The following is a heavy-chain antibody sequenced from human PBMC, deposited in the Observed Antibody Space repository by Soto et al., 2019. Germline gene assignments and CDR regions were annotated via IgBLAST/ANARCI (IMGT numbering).Heavy chain of an antibody. CDR2: IYYNGTT. D-gene: IGHD5-18*01. J-gene: IGHJ4*02. CDR1: GGSINTYY. Sequence: QVQLQESGPGLVKPSETLSLTCTVSGGSINTYYWNWIRQPPGKGLEWIAYIYYNGTTDRNPSLGSRVTIPLDTPKNQLSLKLSSVTAADTDLYYCARGYHGYGYGNFDYWGQGILVTVSS. CDR3: ARGYHGYGYGNFDY. V-gene: IGHV4-59*01.